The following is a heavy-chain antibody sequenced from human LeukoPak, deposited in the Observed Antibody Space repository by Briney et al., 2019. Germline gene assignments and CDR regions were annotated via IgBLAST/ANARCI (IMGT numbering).Heavy chain of an antibody. CDR3: VRDPSNSGNWFDL. V-gene: IGHV3-74*01. D-gene: IGHD4-11*01. Sequence: PGGSLRLSCAASGFTLRDYWMHWVRQAPGKGLVWVSRLGTDGTYTNYADSVTGRFTISRDNAKNTLYLQMDSLRAEGTSFYYCVRDPSNSGNWFDLWGQGTLVTVSS. J-gene: IGHJ5*02. CDR1: GFTLRDYW. CDR2: LGTDGTYT.